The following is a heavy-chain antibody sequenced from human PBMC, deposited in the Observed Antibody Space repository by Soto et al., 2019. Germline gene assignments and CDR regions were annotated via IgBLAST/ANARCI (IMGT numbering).Heavy chain of an antibody. J-gene: IGHJ5*02. D-gene: IGHD3-10*01. V-gene: IGHV4-31*03. CDR2: IYYSGNT. CDR3: TRYYYGSGSSNWFDP. CDR1: GGSINSGGYY. Sequence: QVQLQESGPGLVKPSQTLSLTCTVSGGSINSGGYYWSWIRQRPGKGLEWIGYIYYSGNTYYDPSLQSRVTISVDTSKDQFSLKLNSVTAADTAVYYCTRYYYGSGSSNWFDPWGQGILVTVSS.